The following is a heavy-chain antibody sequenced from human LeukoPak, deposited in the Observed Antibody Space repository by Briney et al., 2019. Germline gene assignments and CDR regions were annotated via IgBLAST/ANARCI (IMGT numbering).Heavy chain of an antibody. Sequence: TGGSLRLSCAASGFTFSSYSMNWVRQAPGKGLEWVSYISGSSSTIYYADSVKGRFTISRDNSKNTLYLQMNSLRAEDTAVYYCARDVTAIWGQGTLVTVSS. D-gene: IGHD2-21*02. J-gene: IGHJ4*02. CDR3: ARDVTAI. CDR1: GFTFSSYS. CDR2: ISGSSSTI. V-gene: IGHV3-48*01.